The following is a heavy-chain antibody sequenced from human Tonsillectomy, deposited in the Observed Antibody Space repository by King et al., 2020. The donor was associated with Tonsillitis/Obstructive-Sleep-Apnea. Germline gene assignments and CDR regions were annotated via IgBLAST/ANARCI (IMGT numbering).Heavy chain of an antibody. Sequence: VQLVESGGGLIQPGGSLRLSCAASGFTFNFYSMDWVRQAPGKGLEWGSYISGSGNTIYYADSVKGRFTISRDNAKSSLYLQMNRLREEDTAVYYCTRDIRGNYDFWSGYPGYWGQGTLVTVSS. V-gene: IGHV3-48*02. CDR3: TRDIRGNYDFWSGYPGY. J-gene: IGHJ4*02. CDR1: GFTFNFYS. CDR2: ISGSGNTI. D-gene: IGHD3-3*01.